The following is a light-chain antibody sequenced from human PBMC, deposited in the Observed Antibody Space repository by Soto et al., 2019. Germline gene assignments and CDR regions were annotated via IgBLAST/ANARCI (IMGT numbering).Light chain of an antibody. CDR2: GAS. V-gene: IGKV3-20*01. CDR1: QTVSSSY. CDR3: QQYGSSPRT. Sequence: EIVLTQSPGTLSLSPGERATLSCRGSQTVSSSYLAWYQQKPGQAPRLLIYGASNRATGIPDRFGGSGSGADFTLTISRLEPEDFAVYYCQQYGSSPRTFGQGTKVDIK. J-gene: IGKJ1*01.